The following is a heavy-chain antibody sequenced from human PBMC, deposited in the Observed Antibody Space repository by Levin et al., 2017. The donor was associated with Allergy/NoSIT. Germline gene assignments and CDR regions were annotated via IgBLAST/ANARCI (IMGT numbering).Heavy chain of an antibody. J-gene: IGHJ3*01. CDR2: ITHSGRT. CDR3: ARDTGGFAFDL. CDR1: GGSISIFY. V-gene: IGHV4-59*01. D-gene: IGHD1-1*01. Sequence: SQTLSLTCTVSGGSISIFYWSLIRQPPGKGLEWIGYITHSGRTNYNPSLKSRLTLSLDTSKNQFSLKLTSATAADTAVYYCARDTGGFAFDLWVQGTLVTVSS.